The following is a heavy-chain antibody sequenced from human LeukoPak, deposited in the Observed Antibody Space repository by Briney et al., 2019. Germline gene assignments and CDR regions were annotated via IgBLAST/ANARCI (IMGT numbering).Heavy chain of an antibody. Sequence: PGGSLRLSCAASGFTFSSYSMNWVRQAPGKGLEWVSYISSSSSTIYYADSVKGRFTISRDNSNNTLYLQMNSLTAEDTAVYYCAKRAEFGGFDPWGQGTLVTVSS. V-gene: IGHV3-48*01. D-gene: IGHD3-10*01. J-gene: IGHJ5*02. CDR3: AKRAEFGGFDP. CDR1: GFTFSSYS. CDR2: ISSSSSTI.